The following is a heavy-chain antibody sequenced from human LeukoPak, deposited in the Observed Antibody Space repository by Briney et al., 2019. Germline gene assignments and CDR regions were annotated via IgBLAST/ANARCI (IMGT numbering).Heavy chain of an antibody. CDR2: INHSGST. D-gene: IGHD6-13*01. CDR3: ARVPALVHFFDY. J-gene: IGHJ4*02. V-gene: IGHV4-34*01. Sequence: PSETLSLTCAVYGGSFSGYYWSWIRQPPGKGLEWIGEINHSGSTNYNPSLKGRVTISVDTSKNQFSLKLSSVTAADTAVYYCARVPALVHFFDYWGQGTLVTVSS. CDR1: GGSFSGYY.